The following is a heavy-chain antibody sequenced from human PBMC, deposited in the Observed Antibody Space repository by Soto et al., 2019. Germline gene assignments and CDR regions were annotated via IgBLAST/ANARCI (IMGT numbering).Heavy chain of an antibody. Sequence: GASVKVSCKASGYTFTGYGISWVRQAPGQGLEWMGWISAYNGNTNYAQKLQGRVTMTTDTSTSTAYMELRSLRSDDTAVYYCARTSTYYYDSSGYLNNWFDPWGQGTLVTSPQ. CDR1: GYTFTGYG. V-gene: IGHV1-18*01. CDR2: ISAYNGNT. J-gene: IGHJ5*02. CDR3: ARTSTYYYDSSGYLNNWFDP. D-gene: IGHD3-22*01.